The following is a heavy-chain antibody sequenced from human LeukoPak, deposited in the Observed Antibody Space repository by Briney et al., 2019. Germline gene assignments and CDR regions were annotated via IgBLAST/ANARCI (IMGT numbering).Heavy chain of an antibody. V-gene: IGHV3-30*02. Sequence: GGSLRLSCAASGFTFSGSGMHWVRQAPGKGLEWVAFVRNDGTNKYYAESVKGRFTISRDNSKNTLYLQMNSLRAEDTAVYYCAKGTSYNWNDGWFDPWGNGILVTVSS. CDR1: GFTFSGSG. CDR3: AKGTSYNWNDGWFDP. D-gene: IGHD1-20*01. J-gene: IGHJ5*02. CDR2: VRNDGTNK.